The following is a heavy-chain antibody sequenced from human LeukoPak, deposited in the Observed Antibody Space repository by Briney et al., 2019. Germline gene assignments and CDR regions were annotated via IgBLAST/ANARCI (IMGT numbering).Heavy chain of an antibody. CDR1: VYTFTGYY. D-gene: IGHD5-24*01. V-gene: IGHV1-2*02. J-gene: IGHJ4*02. CDR2: INPNSGGT. CDR3: ARGELGRDGYNFWDF. Sequence: ASVKVSCKASVYTFTGYYMHWVRQAPGQGLEWMGWINPNSGGTNYAQKFQGRVTMTRDTSISTAYMELSRLRSDDTAVFYCARGELGRDGYNFWDFWGQGTLVTVSS.